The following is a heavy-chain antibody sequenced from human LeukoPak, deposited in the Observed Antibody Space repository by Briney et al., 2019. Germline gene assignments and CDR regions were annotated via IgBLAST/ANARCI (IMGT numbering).Heavy chain of an antibody. V-gene: IGHV3-23*01. CDR1: GFTFSSYA. CDR2: TGDSGGST. D-gene: IGHD1-26*01. J-gene: IGHJ6*03. Sequence: GGSLRLSCTASGFTFSSYAMSWVRHAPGKGLEWVSATGDSGGSTYDADSVKGRFTISRDNSKNTLFLQMSSLTAEDTAVYYCAKSSGSHPYYYYMDVWGKGTTVTVSS. CDR3: AKSSGSHPYYYYMDV.